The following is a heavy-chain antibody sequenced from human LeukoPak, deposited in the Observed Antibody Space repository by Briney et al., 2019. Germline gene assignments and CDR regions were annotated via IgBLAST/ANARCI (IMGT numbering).Heavy chain of an antibody. V-gene: IGHV1-2*04. Sequence: ASVKVSCKASGYTFTGYYMHWVRQAPGQGLEWMGWINPNSGGTNYAQKFQGWVTMTRDTSISTAYKELSRLRSDDTAVYYCARASRRGQSGYGMDVWGKGTTVTVSS. CDR3: ARASRRGQSGYGMDV. J-gene: IGHJ6*04. D-gene: IGHD3-10*01. CDR2: INPNSGGT. CDR1: GYTFTGYY.